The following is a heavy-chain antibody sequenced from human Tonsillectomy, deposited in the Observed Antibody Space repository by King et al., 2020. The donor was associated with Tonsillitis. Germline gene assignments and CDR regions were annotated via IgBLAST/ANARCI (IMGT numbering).Heavy chain of an antibody. Sequence: VQLVESGGGLVQPGGSLRLSCAASGFSFSNFAMNWVRQAPGKGLEWVSSISGSGGNTYYTDSVKGRVTISRDNSKNTLYLQMSSLRAEDTAIYYCAKPPISNGLSYYYYYYVDGWGKGTTVTASS. J-gene: IGHJ6*03. V-gene: IGHV3-23*04. CDR3: AKPPISNGLSYYYYYYVDG. CDR1: GFSFSNFA. CDR2: ISGSGGNT. D-gene: IGHD6-19*01.